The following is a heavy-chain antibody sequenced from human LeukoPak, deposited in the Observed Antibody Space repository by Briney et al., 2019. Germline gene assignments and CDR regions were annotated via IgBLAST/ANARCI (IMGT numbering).Heavy chain of an antibody. V-gene: IGHV3-21*01. D-gene: IGHD6-13*01. Sequence: GGSLRLSCAASGFTFSSYSMNWVRQAPGKGLEWVSSISSSSSYIYYADSVKGRFTISRDNAKNSLYLQMNSLRAEDTAVYYCAREYSSSWFGHYDYWGQGTLVTVSS. CDR2: ISSSSSYI. CDR1: GFTFSSYS. CDR3: AREYSSSWFGHYDY. J-gene: IGHJ4*02.